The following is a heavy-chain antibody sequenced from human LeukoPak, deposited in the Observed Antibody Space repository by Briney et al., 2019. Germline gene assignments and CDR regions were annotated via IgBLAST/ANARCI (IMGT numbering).Heavy chain of an antibody. CDR1: RFTFSSYA. D-gene: IGHD3-22*01. J-gene: IGHJ4*02. Sequence: GGSLRLSCAASRFTFSSYAMSWVRQAPGKGLEWVSAISGSGGSTYYADSVKGRFTVSRDNSKNTLYLQMNSLRAEDTAVYYCAKDTSRYYYDSSGYYWGQGTLVTVSS. CDR3: AKDTSRYYYDSSGYY. CDR2: ISGSGGST. V-gene: IGHV3-23*01.